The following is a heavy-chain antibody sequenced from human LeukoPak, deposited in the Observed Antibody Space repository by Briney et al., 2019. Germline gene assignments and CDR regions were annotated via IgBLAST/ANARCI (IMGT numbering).Heavy chain of an antibody. D-gene: IGHD3-10*01. Sequence: SETLSLTCTVSGGSIRSGAYSWGWIRQPPGKGLEWIGSIYHSGSTYYNPSLKSRVTISVDTSKNQFSLKLSSVTAADTAMYYCARNRYYYGSGNYGVPNWFDPWGQGTLVTVSS. V-gene: IGHV4-39*01. CDR3: ARNRYYYGSGNYGVPNWFDP. J-gene: IGHJ5*02. CDR1: GGSIRSGAYS. CDR2: IYHSGST.